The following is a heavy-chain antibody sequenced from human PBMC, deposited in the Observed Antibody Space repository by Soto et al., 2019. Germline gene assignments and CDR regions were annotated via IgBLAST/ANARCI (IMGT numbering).Heavy chain of an antibody. CDR1: GGAIGGTSYY. Sequence: SETLSLTCSVSGGAIGGTSYYWGWIRQPPGKGLEWIGYIYYSGSTYYNPSLKSRVTISVYPSKNQFSLKLSSVTAADTAVYYCARDFDYMYYFDYWGRGTLVTVSS. V-gene: IGHV4-30-4*08. CDR3: ARDFDYMYYFDY. D-gene: IGHD3-9*01. CDR2: IYYSGST. J-gene: IGHJ4*02.